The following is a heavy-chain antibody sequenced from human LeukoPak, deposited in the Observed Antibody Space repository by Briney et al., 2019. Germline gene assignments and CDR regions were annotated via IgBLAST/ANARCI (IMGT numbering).Heavy chain of an antibody. J-gene: IGHJ5*02. CDR3: ARRGSSSSSVGFDP. D-gene: IGHD6-13*01. Sequence: SETLSLTCTVSGGSISSYYWSWIRQPPGKGLEWIGYISYSGSTNYNPSLKSRVTMSVDTSKNQFSLKLTSVTAADTAVYYCARRGSSSSSVGFDPWGQGTLVTVSS. CDR1: GGSISSYY. V-gene: IGHV4-59*08. CDR2: ISYSGST.